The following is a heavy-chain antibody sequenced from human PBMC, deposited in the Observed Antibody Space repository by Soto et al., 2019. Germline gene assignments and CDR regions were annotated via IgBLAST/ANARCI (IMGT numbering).Heavy chain of an antibody. CDR1: GFSLNTGGVG. J-gene: IGHJ3*02. Sequence: ITLKESGPTLVKPTQTLTLTCTFSGFSLNTGGVGVGWIRQSPGKALEWLGLIYWDDDKRYSPSLKTRLTITKDTSKNQVVLTMTNMEPVDTATYYCAHARTDLVAFDIWGQGTLVTVSS. CDR2: IYWDDDK. D-gene: IGHD6-6*01. CDR3: AHARTDLVAFDI. V-gene: IGHV2-5*02.